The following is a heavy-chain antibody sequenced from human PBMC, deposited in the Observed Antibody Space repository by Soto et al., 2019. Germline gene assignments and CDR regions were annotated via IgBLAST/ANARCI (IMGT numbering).Heavy chain of an antibody. CDR1: GFTFSSYG. CDR3: AKDGEANIAPVGFLEWFFDY. V-gene: IGHV3-30*18. J-gene: IGHJ4*02. CDR2: ISYDGSNK. D-gene: IGHD3-3*01. Sequence: GGSLRLSCAASGFTFSSYGMHWVRQAPGKGLEWVAVISYDGSNKYYADSVKGRFTISRDNSKNTLYLQMNSLRAEDTAVYYCAKDGEANIAPVGFLEWFFDYWGQGTLVTVSS.